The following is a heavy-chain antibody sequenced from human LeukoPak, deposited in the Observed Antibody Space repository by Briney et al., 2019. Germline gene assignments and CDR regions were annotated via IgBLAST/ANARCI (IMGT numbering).Heavy chain of an antibody. Sequence: GGSLRLSCAASGFTFSSYSMNWVRQAPGKGLEWVSSISSSSSYIYYADSVKGRFTISRDNAKNSLYLQMNSLRAEDMALYYCAKGGSSWYEDYMDVWGKGTTVTVSS. CDR1: GFTFSSYS. CDR2: ISSSSSYI. D-gene: IGHD6-13*01. J-gene: IGHJ6*03. V-gene: IGHV3-21*04. CDR3: AKGGSSWYEDYMDV.